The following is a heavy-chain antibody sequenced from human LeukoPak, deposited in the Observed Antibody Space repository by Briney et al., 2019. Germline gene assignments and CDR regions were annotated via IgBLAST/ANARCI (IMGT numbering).Heavy chain of an antibody. D-gene: IGHD3-10*01. Sequence: GGSLRLSCAASGFTLSRYEMNWVRQAPGKGREWVSYISRSGSTIYYADSVKGRFTISRDNARNSLYLQMNSLRAEDTAVYYCAELELRDAFDIWGQGTMVTVSS. CDR2: ISRSGSTI. J-gene: IGHJ3*02. CDR1: GFTLSRYE. V-gene: IGHV3-48*03. CDR3: AELELRDAFDI.